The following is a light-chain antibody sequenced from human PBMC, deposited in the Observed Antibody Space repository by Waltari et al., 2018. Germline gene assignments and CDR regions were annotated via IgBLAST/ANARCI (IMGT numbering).Light chain of an antibody. Sequence: NFMLTQPHSVSESPGKPVITPCPRSSGPIPGTFLQWSQQRPGSAPTTVIFEDNERPSGVPDRFSGSIDSSSNSASLTISGLRTEDEADYYCQSYDTTTHWVFGGGTKLTVL. V-gene: IGLV6-57*03. CDR3: QSYDTTTHWV. CDR2: EDN. CDR1: SGPIPGTF. J-gene: IGLJ3*02.